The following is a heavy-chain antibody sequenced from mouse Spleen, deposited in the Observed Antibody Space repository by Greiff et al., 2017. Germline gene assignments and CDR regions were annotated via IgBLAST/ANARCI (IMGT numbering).Heavy chain of an antibody. V-gene: IGHV5-4*03. Sequence: EVKLVESGGGLVKPGGSLKLSCAASGFTFSSYAMSWVRQTPEKRLEWVATISDGGSYTYYPDNVKGRFTISRDNAKNNLYLQMSHLKSEDTAMYYCARGRVAYWGQGTLVTVSA. CDR1: GFTFSSYA. CDR2: ISDGGSYT. J-gene: IGHJ3*01. CDR3: ARGRVAY.